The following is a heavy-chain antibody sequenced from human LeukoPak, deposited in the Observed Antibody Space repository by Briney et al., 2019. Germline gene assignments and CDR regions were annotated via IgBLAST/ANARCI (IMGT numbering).Heavy chain of an antibody. J-gene: IGHJ4*02. D-gene: IGHD5-24*01. Sequence: PGGSLRLSCAASGFTFSSFSMNWVRQVPGKGLEWVAYISSRSGTITYADSVKGRFTISRDDAKNSLYLQMNSLRAEDTAIYYCARGHTILALGGQGTLVTVSS. CDR1: GFTFSSFS. V-gene: IGHV3-48*01. CDR3: ARGHTILAL. CDR2: ISSRSGTI.